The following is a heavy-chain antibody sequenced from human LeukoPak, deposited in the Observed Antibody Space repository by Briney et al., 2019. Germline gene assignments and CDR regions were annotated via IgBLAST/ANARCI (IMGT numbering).Heavy chain of an antibody. V-gene: IGHV4-39*07. CDR3: ARGSAAARPDY. CDR1: GGSISSSSYY. CDR2: IYYSGST. D-gene: IGHD6-13*01. J-gene: IGHJ4*02. Sequence: SETLSLTCTVSGGSISSSSYYCGWIRQPPGKGLEWIGTIYYSGSTYYNPSLKSRVTISVDTSKNQFSLKLSSVTAADTAVYYCARGSAAARPDYWGQGTLVTVSS.